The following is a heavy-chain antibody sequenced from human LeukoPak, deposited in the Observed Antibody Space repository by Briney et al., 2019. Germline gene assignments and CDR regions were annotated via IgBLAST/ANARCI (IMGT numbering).Heavy chain of an antibody. D-gene: IGHD3-16*02. J-gene: IGHJ4*02. Sequence: ASVKVSCTASGYTFTSYYMHWVRQAPGQGLEWMGIINPSGGSTSYAQKFQGRVTMTRDTSTSTVYMELSSLRSEDTAVYYCARDQNRNVWGSYRYTAHWGQGTLVTVSS. V-gene: IGHV1-46*01. CDR3: ARDQNRNVWGSYRYTAH. CDR1: GYTFTSYY. CDR2: INPSGGST.